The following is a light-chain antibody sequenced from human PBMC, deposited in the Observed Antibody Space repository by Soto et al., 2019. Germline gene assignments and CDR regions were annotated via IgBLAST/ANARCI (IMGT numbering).Light chain of an antibody. Sequence: EIVLTQSPGTLSLSPGERATLSCRASQSVISNYLAWYQQKPGLAPRLLIYGVSIRATGIPDRFSGSGSGTDFTLTISSLEPEDSAHYYCPMWKTFGPGTKVDIK. CDR2: GVS. V-gene: IGKV3-20*01. J-gene: IGKJ3*01. CDR1: QSVISNY. CDR3: PMWKT.